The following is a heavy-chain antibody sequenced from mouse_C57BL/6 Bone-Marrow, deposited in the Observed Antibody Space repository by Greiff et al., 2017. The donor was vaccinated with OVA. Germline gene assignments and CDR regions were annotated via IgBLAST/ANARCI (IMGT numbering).Heavy chain of an antibody. CDR3: AREGATMVKRYFDV. CDR1: GYTFTSYW. D-gene: IGHD2-1*01. J-gene: IGHJ1*03. CDR2: IYPGSGST. Sequence: QVQLKQPGAELVKPGASVKMSCKASGYTFTSYWITWVKQRPGQGLEWIGDIYPGSGSTNYNEKFKSKATLTVDTSSSTAYMQLSSLTSEDSAVYYCAREGATMVKRYFDVWGTGTTVTVSS. V-gene: IGHV1-55*01.